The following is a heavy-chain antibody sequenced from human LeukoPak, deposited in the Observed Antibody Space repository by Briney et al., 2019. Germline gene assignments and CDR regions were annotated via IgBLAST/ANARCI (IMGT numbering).Heavy chain of an antibody. CDR3: ARASRYGGGSCYFDY. CDR2: IYYSGST. J-gene: IGHJ4*02. D-gene: IGHD2-15*01. V-gene: IGHV4-39*07. Sequence: SETLSLTCTVSGGSISSSSYYWGWIRQPPGKGLEWIGSIYYSGSTYYNPSLKSRVTISVDTSKNQFSLKLSSVTAADTAVYYCARASRYGGGSCYFDYWGQGTLVTVSS. CDR1: GGSISSSSYY.